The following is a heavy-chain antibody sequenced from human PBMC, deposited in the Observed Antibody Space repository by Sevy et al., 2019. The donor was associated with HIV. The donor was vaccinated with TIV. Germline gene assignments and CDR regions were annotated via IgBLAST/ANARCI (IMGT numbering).Heavy chain of an antibody. CDR3: ARSLLHCSGGSCYAYYFDY. Sequence: AETLSLTCTVSGGSISSYYWSWIRQPPGKGLEWIGYIYYSGSTNYNPSLKSRVTIPVDASKNQFSLKLSSVTAADTAVYYCARSLLHCSGGSCYAYYFDYWGQGTLVTVSS. V-gene: IGHV4-59*01. J-gene: IGHJ4*02. CDR2: IYYSGST. CDR1: GGSISSYY. D-gene: IGHD2-15*01.